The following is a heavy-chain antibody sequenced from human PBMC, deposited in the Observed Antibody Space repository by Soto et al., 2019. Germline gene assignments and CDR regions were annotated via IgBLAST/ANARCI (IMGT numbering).Heavy chain of an antibody. CDR2: IWYDESNK. CDR3: SRDGYNCSSEFSCDMGV. J-gene: IGHJ6*02. V-gene: IGHV3-33*01. D-gene: IGHD1-20*01. Sequence: PGGSLRLSCAAPGLTFSSYGMHWVRQAPGKALEWVAVIWYDESNKYYADSMKGRFTIARDNSKNSLYLQMNSLRAEDTAVYYLSRDGYNCSSEFSCDMGVWGQGTTVTVSS. CDR1: GLTFSSYG.